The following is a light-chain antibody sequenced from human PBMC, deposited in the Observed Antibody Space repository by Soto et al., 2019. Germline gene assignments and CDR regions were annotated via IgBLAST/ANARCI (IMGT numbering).Light chain of an antibody. Sequence: EIVLTQSPGTLSLSPWERATLSCRASQSIVRSYLAWYQQKPGQAPRLLIYGASSRATGIPDRFSGSGSGTDFTLTISRLEPEDFAVYYCQQYGSSPYTFGQGTKLEIK. CDR3: QQYGSSPYT. CDR1: QSIVRSY. CDR2: GAS. V-gene: IGKV3-20*01. J-gene: IGKJ2*01.